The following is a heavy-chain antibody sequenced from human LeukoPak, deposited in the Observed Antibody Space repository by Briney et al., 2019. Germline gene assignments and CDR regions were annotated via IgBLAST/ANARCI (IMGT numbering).Heavy chain of an antibody. D-gene: IGHD3-10*01. V-gene: IGHV4-59*01. CDR2: IYYSGST. J-gene: IGHJ4*02. Sequence: SETLSLTCTVSGGSISSYYWSWIRRPPGKGLEWIGYIYYSGSTNYNPSLKSRVTISVDTSKNQFSLKLSSVTAADTAVYYCARDGRGWPRYFDYWGQGTLVTVSS. CDR1: GGSISSYY. CDR3: ARDGRGWPRYFDY.